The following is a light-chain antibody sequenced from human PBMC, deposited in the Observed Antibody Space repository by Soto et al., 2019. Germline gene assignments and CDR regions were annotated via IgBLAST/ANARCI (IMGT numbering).Light chain of an antibody. Sequence: DIQMTQFPSTLSASVGDRVTITCRASQSISSWLAWYQQKPGKAPKVLIYKASILESGFPSRFSGSGSGTEFTLTISSLQPDDFATYYCQQYNNDLITFGQGTRLEIK. V-gene: IGKV1-5*03. J-gene: IGKJ5*01. CDR1: QSISSW. CDR3: QQYNNDLIT. CDR2: KAS.